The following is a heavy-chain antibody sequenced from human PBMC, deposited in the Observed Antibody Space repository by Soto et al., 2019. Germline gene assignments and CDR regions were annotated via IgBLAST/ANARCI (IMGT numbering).Heavy chain of an antibody. CDR2: IRSSGDRT. Sequence: GGSLRLSCAASGFTFCSYAMSWVRQAPGKGLEWVSVIRSSGDRTYYADSVKGRFTISRDNSKNTLYMQMNSLRAEDTAVYYCAKQQGPGTPYYYAMDVWGQGTTVTVSS. CDR3: AKQQGPGTPYYYAMDV. D-gene: IGHD1-1*01. CDR1: GFTFCSYA. J-gene: IGHJ6*02. V-gene: IGHV3-23*01.